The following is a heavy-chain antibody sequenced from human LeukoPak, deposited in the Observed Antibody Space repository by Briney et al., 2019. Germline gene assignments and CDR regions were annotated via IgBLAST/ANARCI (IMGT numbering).Heavy chain of an antibody. CDR3: ARDPAYYYDSSGYFLGFDY. D-gene: IGHD3-22*01. V-gene: IGHV4-39*07. J-gene: IGHJ4*02. CDR2: IYYSGST. Sequence: SETLSLTCTVSGGSISSSSYYWGWIRQPPGKGLEWIGSIYYSGSTYYNPSLKSRVTISVDTSKNQFSLKLSSVTAADTAVYYCARDPAYYYDSSGYFLGFDYWGQGTLVTVSS. CDR1: GGSISSSSYY.